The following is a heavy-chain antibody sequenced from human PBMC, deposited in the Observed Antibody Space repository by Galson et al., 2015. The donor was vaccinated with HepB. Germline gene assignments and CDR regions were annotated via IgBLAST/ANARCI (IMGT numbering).Heavy chain of an antibody. CDR1: GYRFTSYW. J-gene: IGHJ2*01. V-gene: IGHV5-51*03. CDR2: IYPGDSDA. Sequence: QSGAEVKKPGESLKISCKGSGYRFTSYWIGWVRQMPGKGLEWMGIIYPGDSDAEYSPSFQGQVTISADKSISTAYLQWSSLKASDTAMYYCARPGRVTAAARWFDLWGRGTLVTVSS. CDR3: ARPGRVTAAARWFDL. D-gene: IGHD6-13*01.